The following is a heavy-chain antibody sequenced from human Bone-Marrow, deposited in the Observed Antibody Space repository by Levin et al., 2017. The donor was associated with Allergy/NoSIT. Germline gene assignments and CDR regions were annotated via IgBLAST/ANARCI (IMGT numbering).Heavy chain of an antibody. D-gene: IGHD3/OR15-3a*01. Sequence: GESLKISCKGPADSFNRKWIAWVRQMPGRGLEWMGTIYPGDSDTTYSPSVQGHVTISADKSITTAYLQWDRLKASDSGMYYCARHDGARGTGHDLDIWGQGTLVTVSS. CDR2: IYPGDSDT. CDR3: ARHDGARGTGHDLDI. V-gene: IGHV5-51*01. CDR1: ADSFNRKW. J-gene: IGHJ4*02.